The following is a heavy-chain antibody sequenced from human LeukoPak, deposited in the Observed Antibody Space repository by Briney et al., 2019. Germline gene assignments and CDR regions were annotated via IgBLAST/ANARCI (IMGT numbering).Heavy chain of an antibody. V-gene: IGHV4-34*01. CDR3: ASYSAADNFDY. CDR2: INHSGST. Sequence: SETLSLTCAVYGGSFSGYYWSWIRQPPGKGLEWIGEINHSGSTNYNPSLKSRVTISVDTSKNQFSLELSSVTAADTAVYYCASYSAADNFDYWGQGTLVTVSS. D-gene: IGHD6-13*01. CDR1: GGSFSGYY. J-gene: IGHJ4*02.